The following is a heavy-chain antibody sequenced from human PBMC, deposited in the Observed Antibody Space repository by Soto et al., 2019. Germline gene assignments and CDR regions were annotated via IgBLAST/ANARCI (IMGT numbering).Heavy chain of an antibody. D-gene: IGHD2-15*01. J-gene: IGHJ3*02. Sequence: PSETLSLTCTVSGGSISSYYWSWIRQPPGKGLEWIGYIYYSGSTNYNPSLKSRVTISVDTSKNQFSLKLSSVTAADTAVYYCARDPYCSGGSCDAFDIWGQGTMVTVS. CDR1: GGSISSYY. CDR2: IYYSGST. CDR3: ARDPYCSGGSCDAFDI. V-gene: IGHV4-59*01.